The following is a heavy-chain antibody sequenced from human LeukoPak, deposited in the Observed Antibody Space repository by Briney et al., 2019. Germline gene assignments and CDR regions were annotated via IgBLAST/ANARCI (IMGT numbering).Heavy chain of an antibody. V-gene: IGHV4-38-2*02. CDR1: GYSISSVYY. CDR3: ARGLYYYDSMDV. J-gene: IGHJ6*04. Sequence: SETLSLTCTVSGYSISSVYYWGWIRQPPGKGLEWIANIFHSGSTYYNPSLKSRVTISIDTSKNQFSLKLSSVTAADTAVYYCARGLYYYDSMDVWGKGTTVTISS. D-gene: IGHD3-22*01. CDR2: IFHSGST.